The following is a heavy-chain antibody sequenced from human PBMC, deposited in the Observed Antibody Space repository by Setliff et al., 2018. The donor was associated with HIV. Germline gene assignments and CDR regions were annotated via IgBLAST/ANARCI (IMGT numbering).Heavy chain of an antibody. CDR1: GFTFSSYW. J-gene: IGHJ4*02. D-gene: IGHD2-2*01. CDR3: ARRAYCSSTTCFDN. V-gene: IGHV3-74*03. Sequence: GGSLRLSCAASGFTFSSYWMHWVRQVPGKGLVWVSRINSDGSSTTYADFVKGRFTISRDNAKNTLYLQMNSLRAEDTAVYYCARRAYCSSTTCFDNWGQGTLVTVSS. CDR2: INSDGSST.